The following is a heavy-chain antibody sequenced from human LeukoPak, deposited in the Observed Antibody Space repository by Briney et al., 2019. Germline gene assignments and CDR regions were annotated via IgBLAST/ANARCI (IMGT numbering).Heavy chain of an antibody. CDR1: GYTFTSYG. CDR2: ISAYNGNT. V-gene: IGHV1-18*01. D-gene: IGHD6-19*01. Sequence: ASVKVSCKSSGYTFTSYGISWVRQAPGQGLEWMGWISAYNGNTNYAQKLQGRVTMTTDTSTSTAYMELRSLRSDDTAVYYCARAYSSGWFSGSAFDIWGQGTMVTVSS. J-gene: IGHJ3*02. CDR3: ARAYSSGWFSGSAFDI.